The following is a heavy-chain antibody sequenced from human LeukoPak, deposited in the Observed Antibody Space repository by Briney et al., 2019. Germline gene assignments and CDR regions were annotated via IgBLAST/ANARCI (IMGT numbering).Heavy chain of an antibody. CDR1: GYTFTGYY. D-gene: IGHD6-19*01. Sequence: ASVKVSCKASGYTFTGYYMHWVRQAPGQGLEWMGWINPNSGGTNYAQKFQGRVTITRNTSISTAYMELSSLRSEDTAVYYCARLYSSGWHRDYWGQGTLVTVSS. CDR3: ARLYSSGWHRDY. V-gene: IGHV1-2*02. CDR2: INPNSGGT. J-gene: IGHJ4*02.